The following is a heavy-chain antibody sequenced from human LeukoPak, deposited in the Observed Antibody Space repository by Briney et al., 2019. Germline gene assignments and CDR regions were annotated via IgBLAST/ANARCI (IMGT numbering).Heavy chain of an antibody. J-gene: IGHJ4*02. CDR3: ARTIAVAGHFDY. V-gene: IGHV1-18*01. CDR2: ISAYNGNT. CDR1: GYTFTSYG. Sequence: ASVKVSCKAPGYTFTSYGISWVRQAPGQGLEWMGWISAYNGNTNYAQKLQGRVTMTTDTSTSTAYMELRSLRSDDTAVYYCARTIAVAGHFDYWGQGTLVTVSS. D-gene: IGHD6-19*01.